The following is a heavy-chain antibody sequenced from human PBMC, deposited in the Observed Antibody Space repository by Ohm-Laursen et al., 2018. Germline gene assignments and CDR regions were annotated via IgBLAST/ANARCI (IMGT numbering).Heavy chain of an antibody. D-gene: IGHD1/OR15-1a*01. V-gene: IGHV4-59*08. Sequence: TLSLTCPVSGGSISSYYWSWIRQPPGKGLEWIGYIYYSGSTNYNPSLKSRVTISVDTSKNQFSLKLSSVTAADTAVYYCARRKQRSLPPDYWGQGTLVTVSS. CDR3: ARRKQRSLPPDY. CDR2: IYYSGST. CDR1: GGSISSYY. J-gene: IGHJ4*02.